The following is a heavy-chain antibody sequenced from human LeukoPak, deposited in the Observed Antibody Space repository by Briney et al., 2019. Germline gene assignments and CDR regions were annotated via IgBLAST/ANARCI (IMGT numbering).Heavy chain of an antibody. J-gene: IGHJ4*02. D-gene: IGHD3-3*01. CDR3: AKGSGYYNFLDY. V-gene: IGHV3-23*01. CDR2: ISGSGDRT. CDR1: GFTFNNYA. Sequence: GALRLSCAASGFTFNNYAINWVRQAPGKGLEWVSAISGSGDRTFYADSVKGRFTISRDNSKTTLYLQMNSLRAEDTAVYYCAKGSGYYNFLDYWGQGTLVTVSS.